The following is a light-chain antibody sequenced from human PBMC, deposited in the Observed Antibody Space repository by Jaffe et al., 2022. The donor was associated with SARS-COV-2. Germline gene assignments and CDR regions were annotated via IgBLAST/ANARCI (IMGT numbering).Light chain of an antibody. Sequence: EIVMTQSPATLSVSPGERATLSCRASQSVGSNLAWYQHKPGQAPRLLIYGASTRATGVPARFSGSGSETEFTLTISSLQSEDFAVYYCQKYNDWPHTFGQGTKVEIK. CDR3: QKYNDWPHT. CDR2: GAS. J-gene: IGKJ1*01. CDR1: QSVGSN. V-gene: IGKV3-15*01.